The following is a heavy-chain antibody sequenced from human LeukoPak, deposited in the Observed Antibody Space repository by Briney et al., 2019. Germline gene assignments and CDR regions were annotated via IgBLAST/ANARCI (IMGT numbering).Heavy chain of an antibody. Sequence: GASVKVSCKTSGYTFTAYYMYWLRQAPGQGLECMGWIYPNSGATGYAQNFQGRVTMTRDTSVSTIYMELSRLGSDDTAVYYCARDGVSTTPDFDYWGQGTLVTVSS. CDR3: ARDGVSTTPDFDY. V-gene: IGHV1-2*02. D-gene: IGHD2-8*01. CDR1: GYTFTAYY. CDR2: IYPNSGAT. J-gene: IGHJ4*02.